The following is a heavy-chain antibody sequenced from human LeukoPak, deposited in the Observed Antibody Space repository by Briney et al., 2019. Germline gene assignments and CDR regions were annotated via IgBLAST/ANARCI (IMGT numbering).Heavy chain of an antibody. D-gene: IGHD6-13*01. J-gene: IGHJ5*02. CDR3: ATGGIIAAAHNWFDP. V-gene: IGHV1-69*13. Sequence: RASVKVSCKASGYTFTGYFMHWVRQAPGQGLEWMGGIIPIFGSANYAQKFQGRVTITADESTSTAYMELSSLRSEDTAVYYCATGGIIAAAHNWFDPWGQGTLVTVSS. CDR1: GYTFTGYF. CDR2: IIPIFGSA.